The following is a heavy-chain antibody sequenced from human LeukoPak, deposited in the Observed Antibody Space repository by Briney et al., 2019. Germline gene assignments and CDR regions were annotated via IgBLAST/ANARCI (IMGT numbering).Heavy chain of an antibody. CDR2: IYTTGST. Sequence: YPSETLSLTCTVSSGSISNFYWSWIRQPAGKGLEWIGRIYTTGSTSYNPSLKSRVTISVDTSKNQFSLKLSSVTAADTAVYYCARGNYYDSSGYYFDYWGQGTLVTVSS. J-gene: IGHJ4*02. CDR3: ARGNYYDSSGYYFDY. V-gene: IGHV4-4*07. D-gene: IGHD3-22*01. CDR1: SGSISNFY.